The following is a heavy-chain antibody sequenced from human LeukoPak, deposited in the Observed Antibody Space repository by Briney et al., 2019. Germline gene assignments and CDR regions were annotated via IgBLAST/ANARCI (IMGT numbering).Heavy chain of an antibody. J-gene: IGHJ4*02. CDR1: GFTFSSYA. CDR3: AKDTPLAAAGTITTLPLGY. D-gene: IGHD6-13*01. CDR2: ISGSGGSK. V-gene: IGHV3-23*01. Sequence: PGGSLRLSCAASGFTFSSYAMSWVGQAPGKGLEWVSAISGSGGSKYYAESVKGGFTISRENTKKTVYMQMNSLSAEDTAVYYCAKDTPLAAAGTITTLPLGYWGQGTLVTVSS.